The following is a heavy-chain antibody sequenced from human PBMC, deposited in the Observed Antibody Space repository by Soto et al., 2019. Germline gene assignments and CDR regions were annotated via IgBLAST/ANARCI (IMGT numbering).Heavy chain of an antibody. CDR3: ARFGQLVLH. J-gene: IGHJ1*01. CDR1: GGTFSNFA. CDR2: FIPIVGTL. Sequence: QVQLVQSGAEVKKPGSSVKVSLKAAGGTFSNFAISWVRQAPGQGLEWMGGFIPIVGTLNYAQRFQGRLTISADESTSTAYMELSRLGSEDTAVYYCARFGQLVLHWGQCSLVPASS. D-gene: IGHD6-13*01. V-gene: IGHV1-69*01.